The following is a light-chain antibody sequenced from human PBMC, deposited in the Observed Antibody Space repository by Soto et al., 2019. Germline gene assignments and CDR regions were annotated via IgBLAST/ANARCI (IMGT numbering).Light chain of an antibody. V-gene: IGKV3-15*01. J-gene: IGKJ2*01. Sequence: IVMTQSPATLSVSPGERATLSCRASQSVSSNLAWYQQKPGQAPRLLIYGASTRAAGIPARFSGSGSGTEFTLTISSLQSEDSAVYFCQQYNSWPPGYTFGQGTKVDIK. CDR2: GAS. CDR1: QSVSSN. CDR3: QQYNSWPPGYT.